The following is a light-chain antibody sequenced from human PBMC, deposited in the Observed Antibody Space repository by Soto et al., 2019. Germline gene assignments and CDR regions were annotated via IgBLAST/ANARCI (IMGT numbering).Light chain of an antibody. J-gene: IGLJ1*01. CDR2: EVN. CDR1: GSDVGAYNL. Sequence: ACMSGCPPQQNTNSCAGTGSDVGAYNLVSWYQQHPVKAPKLIICEVNTRPSGISNRFSGSKSGDMASLTISGLQAEDEADYFCCSYAGTVAYVFGTGTKVTVL. CDR3: CSYAGTVAYV. V-gene: IGLV2-23*02.